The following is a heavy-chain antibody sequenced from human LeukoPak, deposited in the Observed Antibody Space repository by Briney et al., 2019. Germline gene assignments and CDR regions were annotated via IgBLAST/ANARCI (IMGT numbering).Heavy chain of an antibody. D-gene: IGHD6-19*01. CDR2: TYYKSAWYN. CDR3: ARGTGLPQFDY. J-gene: IGHJ4*02. CDR1: GDSVSRDSIA. V-gene: IGHV6-1*01. Sequence: SQTLSLTCAISGDSVSRDSIAWNWIRQSPSRGLEWLGRTYYKSAWYNDYAVSVKGRIIINPDTSKNQFSLQLNSVTPDDTAAYYCARGTGLPQFDYWGQGTLVTVSS.